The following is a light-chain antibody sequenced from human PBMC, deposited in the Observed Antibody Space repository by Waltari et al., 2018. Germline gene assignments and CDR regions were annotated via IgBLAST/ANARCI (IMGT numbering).Light chain of an antibody. CDR1: SSTIGSNY. CDR3: AAWDDSLSGSYV. V-gene: IGLV1-47*01. J-gene: IGLJ1*01. CDR2: RNN. Sequence: QSVLTQPPSASGTPGQRVTISCSGSSSTIGSNYVYWYQQRPGTTPKLLIYRNNQRPSGVPDRFSGSKSGTSASLAISGLLSEDEADYYCAAWDDSLSGSYVFGTGTKVTVL.